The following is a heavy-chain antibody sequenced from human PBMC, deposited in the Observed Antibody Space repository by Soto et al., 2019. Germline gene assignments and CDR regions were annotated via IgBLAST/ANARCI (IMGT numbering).Heavy chain of an antibody. Sequence: QVQLVESGGGVVQPGRSLRLSCAASGFTCSSYAMHWVRQAPGKGLEWVAVISYDGSNKYYADSVKGRFTISRDNSKNTLYLQMNSLRAEDTAVYYCARDKWSDYYYGMDVWGQGTTVTVSS. CDR1: GFTCSSYA. CDR2: ISYDGSNK. CDR3: ARDKWSDYYYGMDV. V-gene: IGHV3-30-3*01. J-gene: IGHJ6*02. D-gene: IGHD2-8*01.